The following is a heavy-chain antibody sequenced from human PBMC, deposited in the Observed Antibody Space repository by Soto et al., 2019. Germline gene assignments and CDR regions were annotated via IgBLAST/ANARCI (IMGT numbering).Heavy chain of an antibody. J-gene: IGHJ6*04. D-gene: IGHD3-16*01. Sequence: VQMEQSETEVRKPGYSVKLSCKTSGDSFNDYAISWVRQAPGQGLEWMGGIITILNLVSYAEKFQGRVTISATDSTGTAYLEVTRWRSEDTDTYYCATPTESTPGGRLDVWGIGTTVSVSS. CDR3: ATPTESTPGGRLDV. CDR1: GDSFNDYA. V-gene: IGHV1-69*01. CDR2: IITILNLV.